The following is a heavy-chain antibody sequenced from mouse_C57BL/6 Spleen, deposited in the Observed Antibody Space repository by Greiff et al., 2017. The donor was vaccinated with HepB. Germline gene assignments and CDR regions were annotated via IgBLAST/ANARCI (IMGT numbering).Heavy chain of an antibody. CDR2: ISSGSSTI. CDR1: GFTFSDYG. J-gene: IGHJ1*03. CDR3: AREDDGSSRYFDV. Sequence: EVKVVESGGGLVKPGGSLKLSCAASGFTFSDYGMHWVRQAPEKGLEWVAYISSGSSTIYYADTVKGRFTISRDNAKNTLFLQMTSLGSEDTAMYYCAREDDGSSRYFDVWGTGTTVTVSS. V-gene: IGHV5-17*01. D-gene: IGHD1-1*01.